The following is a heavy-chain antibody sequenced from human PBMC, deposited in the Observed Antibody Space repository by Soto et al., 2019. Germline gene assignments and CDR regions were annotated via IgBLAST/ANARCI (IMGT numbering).Heavy chain of an antibody. CDR3: TSHCSSTSCYGHDAFDI. V-gene: IGHV3-73*01. CDR2: IRGKANSYAT. J-gene: IGHJ3*02. D-gene: IGHD2-2*01. CDR1: GFTFSGSA. Sequence: PGGSLRLSCAASGFTFSGSAMHWVRQASGKGLEWVGRIRGKANSYATAYAASVKGRFTISRDDSKNTAYLQMNSLKTEDTAVYYCTSHCSSTSCYGHDAFDIWGQGTMVTVSS.